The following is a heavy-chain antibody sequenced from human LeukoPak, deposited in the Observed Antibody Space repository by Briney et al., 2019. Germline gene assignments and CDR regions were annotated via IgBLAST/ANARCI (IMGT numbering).Heavy chain of an antibody. D-gene: IGHD2-2*01. CDR2: INPNSGGT. J-gene: IGHJ5*02. CDR1: GYTFTGYY. Sequence: ASVKVSCKASGYTFTGYYMHWVRQAPGQGLEWMGWINPNSGGTNYAQKFQGRVTMTRDTSISTAYMELSRLRSDGTAVYYCARDLGYCSSTSCYFWFDPWGQGTLVTVSS. CDR3: ARDLGYCSSTSCYFWFDP. V-gene: IGHV1-2*02.